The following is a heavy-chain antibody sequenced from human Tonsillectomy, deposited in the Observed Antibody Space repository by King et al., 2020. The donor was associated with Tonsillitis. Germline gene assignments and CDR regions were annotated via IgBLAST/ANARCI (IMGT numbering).Heavy chain of an antibody. CDR3: AKDGIGSSDWYFDL. V-gene: IGHV3-30*18. CDR1: GFTFSNYG. J-gene: IGHJ2*01. D-gene: IGHD1-14*01. Sequence: VQLVESGGGVVQPGRSLRLSCVASGFTFSNYGMHWVRQAPGKGLEWVALIAYDASYENYADSVKGRFAISRDNSKNTLYLEMNSLRVEDTAVYYCAKDGIGSSDWYFDLWGRGTLVTVSS. CDR2: IAYDASYE.